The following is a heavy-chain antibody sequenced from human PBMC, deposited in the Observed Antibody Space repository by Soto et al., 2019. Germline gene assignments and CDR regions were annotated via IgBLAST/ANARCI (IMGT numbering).Heavy chain of an antibody. Sequence: PSETLSLTCTVSGGSISSSSYYWGWIRQPPGKGLEWIGSIYYSGSTYYNPSLKSRVTISVDTSKNQFSLKLSSVTAADTAVYYCARSHDILTGYPDAFDIWGQGTMVTVS. J-gene: IGHJ3*02. CDR1: GGSISSSSYY. V-gene: IGHV4-39*01. CDR3: ARSHDILTGYPDAFDI. D-gene: IGHD3-9*01. CDR2: IYYSGST.